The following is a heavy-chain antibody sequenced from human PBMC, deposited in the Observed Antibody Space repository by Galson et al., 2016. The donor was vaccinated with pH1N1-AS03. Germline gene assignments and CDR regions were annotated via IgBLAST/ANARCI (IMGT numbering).Heavy chain of an antibody. J-gene: IGHJ4*02. V-gene: IGHV1-69*06. Sequence: SVKVSCKASGGTLNNYAVNWVRQAPGQGLEWMGGISPIFGSANHAQKFQGRVTITADIFTHTAYMELGGLSSEDTAVYYCARGLTYHFGSGSVFWGQGTLVTVSS. CDR2: ISPIFGSA. CDR1: GGTLNNYA. D-gene: IGHD3-10*01. CDR3: ARGLTYHFGSGSVF.